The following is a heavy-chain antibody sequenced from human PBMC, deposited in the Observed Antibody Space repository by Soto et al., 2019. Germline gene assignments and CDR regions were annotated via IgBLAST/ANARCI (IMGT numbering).Heavy chain of an antibody. J-gene: IGHJ4*02. CDR2: ISSDGGST. Sequence: GGSLRLSCAASGFTFSTYAMNWVRQAPGKGLEYVSAISSDGGSTFYEDSLEGRFIISRDNSKNTLYLQVGRLRAEDMAVYYCARSNHDFWSGYPQGFFDYWGQGALVTVSS. CDR1: GFTFSTYA. CDR3: ARSNHDFWSGYPQGFFDY. V-gene: IGHV3-64*02. D-gene: IGHD3-3*01.